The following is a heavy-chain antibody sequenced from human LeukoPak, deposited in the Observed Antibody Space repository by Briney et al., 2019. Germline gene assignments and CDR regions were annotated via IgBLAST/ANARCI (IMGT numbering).Heavy chain of an antibody. CDR2: ISAYNGNT. CDR3: ARDGEYCSGGSCYSGLDY. V-gene: IGHV1-18*01. D-gene: IGHD2-15*01. Sequence: ASVKVSCKASGYTFTSYGISWVRQAPGQGLGWMGWISAYNGNTNYAQKLQGRVTMTTDTSTSTAYMELRSLRSDDTAVYYCARDGEYCSGGSCYSGLDYWGQGTLVTVSS. J-gene: IGHJ4*02. CDR1: GYTFTSYG.